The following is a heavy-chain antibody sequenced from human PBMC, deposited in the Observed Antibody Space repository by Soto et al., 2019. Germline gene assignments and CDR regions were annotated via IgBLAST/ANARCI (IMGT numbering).Heavy chain of an antibody. Sequence: SGPTLVNPTQTLTLTCTFSGFSLSTSGVGVGWIRQPPGKALEWLALIYWNDDKRYSPSLKSRLTITKDTSKNQVVLTMTNMDPVDTATYYCAHSILGYCSGGSCYERGLTYPNWFDPWGQGTLVTVSS. CDR1: GFSLSTSGVG. D-gene: IGHD2-15*01. J-gene: IGHJ5*02. CDR3: AHSILGYCSGGSCYERGLTYPNWFDP. CDR2: IYWNDDK. V-gene: IGHV2-5*01.